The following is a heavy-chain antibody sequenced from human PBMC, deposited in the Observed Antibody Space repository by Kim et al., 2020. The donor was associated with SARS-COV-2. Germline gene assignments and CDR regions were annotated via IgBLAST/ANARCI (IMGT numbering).Heavy chain of an antibody. CDR1: GFTFSTYP. CDR3: VKDRSIPRDFFDI. J-gene: IGHJ3*02. Sequence: GGSLRLSCSASGFTFSTYPMHWVRQAPGKGLDFVSAISNDGADTYYAVSLEGRFTISRDNSKNTLFLQMSSLRPEDTALYYCVKDRSIPRDFFDIWGQGTMVTVSS. CDR2: ISNDGADT. D-gene: IGHD2-2*02. V-gene: IGHV3-64D*09.